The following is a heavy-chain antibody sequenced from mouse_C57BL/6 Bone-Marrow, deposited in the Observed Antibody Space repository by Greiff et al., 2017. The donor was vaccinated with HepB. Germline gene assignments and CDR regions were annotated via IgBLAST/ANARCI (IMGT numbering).Heavy chain of an antibody. D-gene: IGHD2-1*01. CDR2: INPSTGGT. V-gene: IGHV1-42*01. Sequence: EVQVVESGPELVKPGASVKISCKASGYSFTGYYMNWVKQSPEKSLEWIGEINPSTGGTTYNQKFKAKATLTVDKSSSTAYMQLKSLTSEDSAVYYCARSGLLLWGQGTTLTVSS. CDR1: GYSFTGYY. CDR3: ARSGLLL. J-gene: IGHJ2*01.